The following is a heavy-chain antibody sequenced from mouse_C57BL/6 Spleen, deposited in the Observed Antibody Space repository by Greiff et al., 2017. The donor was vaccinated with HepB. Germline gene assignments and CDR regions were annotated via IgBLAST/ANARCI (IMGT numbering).Heavy chain of an antibody. D-gene: IGHD1-1*01. CDR2: INPNNGGT. V-gene: IGHV1-22*01. CDR3: ASSHYGSSYKYFDV. J-gene: IGHJ1*03. Sequence: EVQLQQSGPELVKPGASVKMSCKASGYTFTDYNMHWVKQSHGKSLEWIGYINPNNGGTSYNQKFKGKATLTVNKSSSTAYMELRSLTSEDSAVYYCASSHYGSSYKYFDVWGTGTTVTVSS. CDR1: GYTFTDYN.